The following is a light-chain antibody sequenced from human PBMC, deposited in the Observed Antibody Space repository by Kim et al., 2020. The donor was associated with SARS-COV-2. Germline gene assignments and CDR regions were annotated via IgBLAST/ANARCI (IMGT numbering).Light chain of an antibody. J-gene: IGLJ3*02. CDR1: GSDIGRFKY. CDR3: SSYTRSSIRV. CDR2: DVT. V-gene: IGLV2-14*03. Sequence: GRSIIISCTGSGSDIGRFKYVSWYQQHPGKGPQLMIYDVTKRPSGVSNRFSGSKSGNTASLTISGLQVEDEADYYCSSYTRSSIRVFGGGTQLTVL.